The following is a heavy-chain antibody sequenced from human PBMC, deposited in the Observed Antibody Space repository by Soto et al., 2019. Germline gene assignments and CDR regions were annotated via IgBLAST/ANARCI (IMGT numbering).Heavy chain of an antibody. V-gene: IGHV1-69*13. CDR3: ARDIQWLVRTGVFDL. CDR2: IIPIFGTA. D-gene: IGHD6-19*01. CDR1: GGTFSSYA. Sequence: SVKVSCKASGGTFSSYAISWVRQAPGQGLEWMGGIIPIFGTANYAQKFQGRVTITADESTSTAYMELSSLRSEDTAVYYCARDIQWLVRTGVFDLWGRGTLVTVSS. J-gene: IGHJ2*01.